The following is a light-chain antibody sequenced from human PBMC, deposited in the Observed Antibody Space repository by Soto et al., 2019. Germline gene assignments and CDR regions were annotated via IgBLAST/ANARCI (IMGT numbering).Light chain of an antibody. CDR3: LQVNSYPLT. CDR2: AAS. J-gene: IGKJ4*01. Sequence: DIQLTQSPSFLSASVGDRVTITCRASQGISSYLAWYQQKPGKAPNLLIYAASTLQSGVPSRFSGSGSGKEFTLTISSLQPEDCATCYCLQVNSYPLTFGGGTKVEIK. CDR1: QGISSY. V-gene: IGKV1-9*01.